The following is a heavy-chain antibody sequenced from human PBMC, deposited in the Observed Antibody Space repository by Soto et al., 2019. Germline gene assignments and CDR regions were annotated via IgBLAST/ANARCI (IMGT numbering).Heavy chain of an antibody. CDR1: GGSFRGFY. V-gene: IGHV4-34*01. Sequence: SETLSLTCAVSGGSFRGFYWTWIRQSPGKGLEWLGDINHVGITKYNPSLKSRVTISVDTSKNQFSLKLSSVTAADTAVYYCARQRPTDGRWEFANYYGMDVWGQGTTVTVSS. D-gene: IGHD1-26*01. CDR3: ARQRPTDGRWEFANYYGMDV. J-gene: IGHJ6*02. CDR2: INHVGIT.